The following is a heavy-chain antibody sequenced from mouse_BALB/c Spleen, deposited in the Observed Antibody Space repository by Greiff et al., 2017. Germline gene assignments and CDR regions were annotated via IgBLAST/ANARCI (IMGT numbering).Heavy chain of an antibody. J-gene: IGHJ4*01. CDR2: INPENGGT. CDR1: GYTFTDYY. D-gene: IGHD2-1*01. CDR3: ARWVCNGNCHALDY. V-gene: IGHV1-18*01. Sequence: VQLQQSGPELVKPGASVKLSCTASGYTFTDYYMDWVKQSPGKSLEWIGYINPENGGTIYNQKFKGKATMTADTSSSTAYLELRSLTSEDTAVYYCARWVCNGNCHALDYWGQGTPVTVSA.